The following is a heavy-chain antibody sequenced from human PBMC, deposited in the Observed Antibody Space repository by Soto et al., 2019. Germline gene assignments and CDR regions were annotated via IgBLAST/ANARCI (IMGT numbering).Heavy chain of an antibody. CDR3: ARAHQTFFGTFDI. J-gene: IGHJ3*02. D-gene: IGHD3-3*01. CDR2: MNPNSGNT. V-gene: IGHV1-8*01. CDR1: GYTFTSYD. Sequence: VASVKVSCKASGYTFTSYDINWVRQATGQGLEWMGWMNPNSGNTGYAQKFQGRVTMTRNTSISTAYMELSSLRSEDTAVYYCARAHQTFFGTFDIWGKGTMVTVSS.